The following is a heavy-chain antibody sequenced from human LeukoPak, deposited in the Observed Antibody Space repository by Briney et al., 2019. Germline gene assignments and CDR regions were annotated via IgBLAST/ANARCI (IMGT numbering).Heavy chain of an antibody. CDR1: GGSISSYY. J-gene: IGHJ5*02. Sequence: SETLSLTCTVSGGSISSYYWSWIRQPPGKGLEWIGYIYYSGSTNYNPSLKSRVTISVDTSKNQFSLKLSSVTAADTAVYCCARAYSSSWYEGRWFDPWGQGTLVTVSS. CDR2: IYYSGST. CDR3: ARAYSSSWYEGRWFDP. V-gene: IGHV4-59*01. D-gene: IGHD6-13*01.